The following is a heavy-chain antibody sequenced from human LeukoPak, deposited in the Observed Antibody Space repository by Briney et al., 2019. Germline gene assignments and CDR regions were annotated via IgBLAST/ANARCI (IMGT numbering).Heavy chain of an antibody. CDR3: ASHYFDY. CDR2: IWFDGTNK. J-gene: IGHJ4*02. V-gene: IGHV3-33*03. Sequence: GGPLRLSCEVSGFPFKSYGMHWVRQNPGKGLEWLALIWFDGTNKFYADSVKGRFTISRDNSKDTLYLQMSSLRAEDTAVYYCASHYFDYWGQGTLVTVSS. CDR1: GFPFKSYG.